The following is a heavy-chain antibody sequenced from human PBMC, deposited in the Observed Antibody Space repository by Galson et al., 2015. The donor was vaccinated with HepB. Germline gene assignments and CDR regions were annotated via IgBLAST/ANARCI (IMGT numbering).Heavy chain of an antibody. CDR1: GFTFSSYS. CDR2: ISSSSSTI. Sequence: SLRLSCAASGFTFSSYSMNWVRQAPGKGLEWVSYISSSSSTICYTDYVKGRFTISRDNAKNSLYLQMNSLRAEDTAVYYCARDLYWLGYSSSWYRTYGMDVWGQGTTVTVSS. CDR3: ARDLYWLGYSSSWYRTYGMDV. V-gene: IGHV3-48*04. D-gene: IGHD6-13*01. J-gene: IGHJ6*02.